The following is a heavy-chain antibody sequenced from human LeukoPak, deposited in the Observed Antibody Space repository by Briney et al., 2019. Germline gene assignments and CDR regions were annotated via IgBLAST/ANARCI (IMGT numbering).Heavy chain of an antibody. V-gene: IGHV4-34*01. J-gene: IGHJ6*03. CDR1: GGSFSGYY. D-gene: IGHD6-19*01. Sequence: SETLSLTCAVYGGSFSGYYWNWIRQPPGKGLEWIGEINHSESANYNPSLKSRVTISADTSMNQFSLKLTSVTAADTAMYYCASLLVAGGDNSYYMDVWAKGTPVTISS. CDR3: ASLLVAGGDNSYYMDV. CDR2: INHSESA.